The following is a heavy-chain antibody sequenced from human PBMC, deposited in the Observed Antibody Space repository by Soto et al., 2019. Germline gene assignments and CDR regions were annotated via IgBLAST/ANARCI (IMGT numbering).Heavy chain of an antibody. J-gene: IGHJ6*02. CDR1: GGSISSSSYY. CDR3: AGGGYSYGYTRGYYYYGMDV. D-gene: IGHD5-18*01. CDR2: IYYSGST. Sequence: PSETLSLTCTFSGGSISSSSYYLGWIRQPPGKGLEWIGSIYYSGSTYYNPSLKSRVTISVDTSKNQFSLKLSSVTAADTAVYYCAGGGYSYGYTRGYYYYGMDVWGQGTTVTVSS. V-gene: IGHV4-39*01.